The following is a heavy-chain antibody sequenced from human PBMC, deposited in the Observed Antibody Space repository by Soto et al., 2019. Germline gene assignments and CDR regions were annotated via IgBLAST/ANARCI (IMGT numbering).Heavy chain of an antibody. CDR1: GGTFSSYT. J-gene: IGHJ6*02. CDR3: ASNMYGGGPYGMDV. D-gene: IGHD6-19*01. Sequence: QVQLVQSGAEVKKPGSSVKVSCKASGGTFSSYTISWVRQAPGQGLEWMGRIIPILGITNYAQKFQGRVKITADKSTSTAYMELSSLRSEDTAVYYCASNMYGGGPYGMDVWGQGTAVTVSS. CDR2: IIPILGIT. V-gene: IGHV1-69*02.